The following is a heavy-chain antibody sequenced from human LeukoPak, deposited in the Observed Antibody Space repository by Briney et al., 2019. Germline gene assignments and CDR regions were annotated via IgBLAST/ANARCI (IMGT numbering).Heavy chain of an antibody. CDR1: GFTVSSNY. CDR2: IYSGGST. D-gene: IGHD3-9*01. V-gene: IGHV3-53*04. CDR3: AREADYDILTGYFGYFDY. J-gene: IGHJ4*02. Sequence: PGGSLRLSCAASGFTVSSNYMSWVRQAPGKGLEWVSVIYSGGSTYYADSVKGRFTISRHNSKNTLYLQMNSLRAEDTAVYYCAREADYDILTGYFGYFDYWGQGTLATVSS.